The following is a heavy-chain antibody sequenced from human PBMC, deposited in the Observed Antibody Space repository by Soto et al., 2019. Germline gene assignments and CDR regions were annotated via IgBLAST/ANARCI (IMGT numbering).Heavy chain of an antibody. CDR3: ARALRVEVRFLEWLSPDHPYYFDY. V-gene: IGHV6-1*01. Sequence: PSQTLSLTCAISGDSVSSNSAAWNWIRQSPSRGLEWLGRTYYRSKWYNDYAVSVKSRITINPDTSKNQFSLQLNSVTPEDTAVYYCARALRVEVRFLEWLSPDHPYYFDYWGQGTLVTVSS. CDR1: GDSVSSNSAA. CDR2: TYYRSKWYN. D-gene: IGHD3-3*01. J-gene: IGHJ4*02.